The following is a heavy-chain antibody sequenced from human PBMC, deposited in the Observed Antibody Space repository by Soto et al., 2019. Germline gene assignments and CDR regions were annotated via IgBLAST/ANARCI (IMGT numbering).Heavy chain of an antibody. CDR2: VSYDGINE. CDR3: ARESSRGWYRTADH. D-gene: IGHD6-19*01. Sequence: QVHLVESGGGVVQPGRSLRLSCAASGFIFSICGMHWVRQAPGKGLEWVAVVSYDGINEYHYGDSVKGRFTISRDNSKNTVYLDMNSLRNEDTAVYYCARESSRGWYRTADHWGQGTLVTVSS. J-gene: IGHJ4*02. CDR1: GFIFSICG. V-gene: IGHV3-30*03.